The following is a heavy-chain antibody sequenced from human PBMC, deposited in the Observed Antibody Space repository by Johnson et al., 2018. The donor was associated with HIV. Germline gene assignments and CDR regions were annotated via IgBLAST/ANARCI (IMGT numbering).Heavy chain of an antibody. D-gene: IGHD3-10*01. V-gene: IGHV3-20*04. J-gene: IGHJ3*02. Sequence: EVQLVESGGGVVRPGGSLRLSCAASGFTFDDYGMSWVRQAPGKGLEWVSGINWNGGRTGYADSVKGRFTISRDNAKKLLYLQMYSLRAEDTAFYYCARRGITIVADAFDIWGQGTMVTVSS. CDR2: INWNGGRT. CDR1: GFTFDDYG. CDR3: ARRGITIVADAFDI.